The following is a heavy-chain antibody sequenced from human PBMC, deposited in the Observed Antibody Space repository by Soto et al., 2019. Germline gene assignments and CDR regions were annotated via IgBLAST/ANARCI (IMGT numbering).Heavy chain of an antibody. CDR1: GYTFTSYT. CDR3: AREDLAEYFQH. Sequence: ASVKVSCKASGYTFTSYTFSWVRQAPGQGLEWMGWISAYNGNTNYAQKFQGRVAMTTDTSTSTAYMELRTLRSDDTAVYYCAREDLAEYFQHWGQATLVTVSS. V-gene: IGHV1-18*04. CDR2: ISAYNGNT. J-gene: IGHJ1*01.